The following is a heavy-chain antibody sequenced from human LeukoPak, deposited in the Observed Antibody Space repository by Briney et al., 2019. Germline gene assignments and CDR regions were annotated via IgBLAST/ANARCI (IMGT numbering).Heavy chain of an antibody. D-gene: IGHD1-26*01. CDR3: AKKYSTGLDP. CDR1: GFTFNDYA. J-gene: IGHJ5*02. CDR2: ISGSGGNT. V-gene: IGHV3-23*01. Sequence: GGSLRLSCAASGFTFNDYAMSWVRQAPGKGLEWVSDISGSGGNTYYADSVKGRFTISRDNSKHTLYVQMNSLRAEDTAIYYCAKKYSTGLDPWGQGTLVTVSS.